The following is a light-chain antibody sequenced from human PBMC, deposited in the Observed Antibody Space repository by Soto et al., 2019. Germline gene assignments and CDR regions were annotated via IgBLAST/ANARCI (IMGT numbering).Light chain of an antibody. J-gene: IGKJ1*01. V-gene: IGKV1-27*01. CDR3: QKYNSAPLT. CDR1: QGISNY. Sequence: DIQMTQSPSSLSTSVGERGTITCRASQGISNYLAWYQQKPGKVPKLLIYAASTLQSGVPSRFSGSGSGTDFTLTISSLQPEDVAAHYCQKYNSAPLTFGQGTKVEIK. CDR2: AAS.